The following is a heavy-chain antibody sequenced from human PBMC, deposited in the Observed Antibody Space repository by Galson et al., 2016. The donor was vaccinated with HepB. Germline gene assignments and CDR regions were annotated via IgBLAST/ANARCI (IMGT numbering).Heavy chain of an antibody. J-gene: IGHJ4*02. CDR1: GFTVSSSY. CDR3: ARAPLEMATIQRGYFDY. CDR2: IYSGGST. V-gene: IGHV3-53*01. Sequence: SLRLSCAASGFTVSSSYMSWVRQAPGKGLEWVSVIYSGGSTYYADSVKGRFTISRDNSKNTLYLQMNSLGAEDTAVYYCARAPLEMATIQRGYFDYWGQGTLVTVSS. D-gene: IGHD5-24*01.